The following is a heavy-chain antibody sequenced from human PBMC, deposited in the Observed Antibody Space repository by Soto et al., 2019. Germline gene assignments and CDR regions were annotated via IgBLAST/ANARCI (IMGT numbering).Heavy chain of an antibody. CDR2: IYYSGST. Sequence: QVQLQESGPGLVKPSQTLSLTCTVSGGSISSGDYYWSWIRQHPGKGLEWIGYIYYSGSTYYNPSLKSRVTISGETSNNQFSLKLSSVTAADTAVYYCARCWRGSRQGFDPWGQGTLVTVSS. J-gene: IGHJ5*02. CDR3: ARCWRGSRQGFDP. CDR1: GGSISSGDYY. V-gene: IGHV4-31*03. D-gene: IGHD2-15*01.